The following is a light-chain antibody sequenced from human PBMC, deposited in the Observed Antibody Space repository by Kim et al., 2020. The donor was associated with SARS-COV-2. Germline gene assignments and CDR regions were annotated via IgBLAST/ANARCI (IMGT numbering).Light chain of an antibody. CDR3: QVWDSNSDHWV. CDR1: NIGRKN. J-gene: IGLJ3*02. CDR2: FDS. V-gene: IGLV3-21*04. Sequence: PGKTARITCGGDNIGRKNVHWYQQRPGQAPVLVIYFDSDRPSGISERFSGSNSGNTATLTISRVDVGDEADYYCQVWDSNSDHWVFGGGTQLTVL.